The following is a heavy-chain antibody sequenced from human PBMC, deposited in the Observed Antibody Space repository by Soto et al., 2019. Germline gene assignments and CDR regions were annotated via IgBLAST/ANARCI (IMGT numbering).Heavy chain of an antibody. CDR2: VYFSGTT. V-gene: IGHV4-39*01. CDR1: GVSITTTSYY. CDR3: ARHGYY. Sequence: PSETLSLTCTVSGVSITTTSYYWGWIRQPPGKGLEWIGSVYFSGTTYYNPSLKSRVTISVDTSKNHFSLRLSSVTAADTAIYYCARHGYYWGQGTLVTVSS. J-gene: IGHJ4*02.